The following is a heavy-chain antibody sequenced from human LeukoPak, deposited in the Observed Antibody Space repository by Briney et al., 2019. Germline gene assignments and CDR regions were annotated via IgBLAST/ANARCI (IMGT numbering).Heavy chain of an antibody. Sequence: SETLSLTCAVYGGSFSGYYWSWIRQPPGKGLEWTGEINHSGSTNYNPSLKSRVTISVDTSKNQFSLKLSSVTAADTAVYYCARGGRITIFGVVNNWFDPWGQGTLVTVSS. CDR2: INHSGST. CDR3: ARGGRITIFGVVNNWFDP. D-gene: IGHD3-3*01. J-gene: IGHJ5*02. V-gene: IGHV4-34*01. CDR1: GGSFSGYY.